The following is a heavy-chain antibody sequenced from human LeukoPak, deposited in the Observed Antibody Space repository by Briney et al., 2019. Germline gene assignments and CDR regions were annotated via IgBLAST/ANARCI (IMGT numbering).Heavy chain of an antibody. D-gene: IGHD2-8*02. CDR2: IFYTGTT. CDR1: GGSITSYY. Sequence: SETLSLTCAVSGGSITSYYWSWIRQSPGKGLEWIGSIFYTGTTNYNPSLKSRVTISVDTSKNQFSLKLRSVATEDTAAYFCARALWSPYYFDNWGQGTLVTVSS. CDR3: ARALWSPYYFDN. J-gene: IGHJ4*02. V-gene: IGHV4-59*01.